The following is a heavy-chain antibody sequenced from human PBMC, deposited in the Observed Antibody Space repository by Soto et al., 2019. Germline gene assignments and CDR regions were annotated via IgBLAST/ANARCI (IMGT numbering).Heavy chain of an antibody. CDR1: GFTFSSYA. Sequence: DVQLLESGGGLVQPEGSLRLSCAASGFTFSSYAMGWVRQGPGKGLEWVAVVSIGGSTHYADSVRGRFTIARDNSKIALSLQLNSLTAEDTAVYFCAKRWGAGGHFDHWGEGALATVSS. J-gene: IGHJ4*02. V-gene: IGHV3-23*01. CDR2: VSIGGST. D-gene: IGHD7-27*01. CDR3: AKRWGAGGHFDH.